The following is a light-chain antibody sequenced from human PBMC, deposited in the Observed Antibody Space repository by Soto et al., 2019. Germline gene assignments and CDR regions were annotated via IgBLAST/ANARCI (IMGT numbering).Light chain of an antibody. CDR1: SSNIGSNT. V-gene: IGLV1-44*01. J-gene: IGLJ2*01. Sequence: QLVLTQPPSASGTPGQRVTISCSGSSSNIGSNTVNWYQQLPGTAPKLLIYSNNQRPSGVPDRFSGSKSGTSASLAISGLQSEDEAAYYCAAWDDSLNGPVFGGGTKVTVL. CDR3: AAWDDSLNGPV. CDR2: SNN.